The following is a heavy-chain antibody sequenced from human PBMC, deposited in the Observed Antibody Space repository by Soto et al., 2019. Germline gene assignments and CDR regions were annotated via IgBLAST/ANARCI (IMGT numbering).Heavy chain of an antibody. V-gene: IGHV1-69*13. D-gene: IGHD6-6*01. CDR2: IIPIFGTA. J-gene: IGHJ3*02. Sequence: GSPAKVSCKACGGGFGSYAISWVQQAPGQGLEWMGGIIPIFGTANYAQKFQGRVTITADESTSTAYMELSSLRSEDTAVYYCARPLIEARPSAFDIWGQGTMVTVSS. CDR3: ARPLIEARPSAFDI. CDR1: GGGFGSYA.